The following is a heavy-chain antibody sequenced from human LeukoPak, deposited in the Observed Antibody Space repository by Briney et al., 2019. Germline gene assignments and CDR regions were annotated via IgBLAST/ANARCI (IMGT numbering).Heavy chain of an antibody. J-gene: IGHJ4*02. D-gene: IGHD3-22*01. V-gene: IGHV1-2*02. Sequence: ASVKVSCKASGYTFTGYFMHWVRQAPGQGLEWMGWINPNSGDANYAQKFQGRVTTTRDTSISTAYMELSRLRSDDTAVYYCARDERYDSSGYPFDYWGQGTLVTVSS. CDR3: ARDERYDSSGYPFDY. CDR1: GYTFTGYF. CDR2: INPNSGDA.